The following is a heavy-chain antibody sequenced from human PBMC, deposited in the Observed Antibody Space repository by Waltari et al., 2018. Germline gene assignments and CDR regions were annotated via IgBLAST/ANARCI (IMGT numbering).Heavy chain of an antibody. Sequence: EVQLLESGGGLVQPGGSLRLSCEASGFPFTNYPMNWVRQAPGKGTEWVSAISGSGESTYYADSVKGRFSISRDNPKNTLYLQMNSLRAEDTAVYYCARIDYGGNSYYFDYWGQGTLVTVSS. D-gene: IGHD4-17*01. V-gene: IGHV3-23*01. CDR1: GFPFTNYP. CDR3: ARIDYGGNSYYFDY. CDR2: ISGSGEST. J-gene: IGHJ4*02.